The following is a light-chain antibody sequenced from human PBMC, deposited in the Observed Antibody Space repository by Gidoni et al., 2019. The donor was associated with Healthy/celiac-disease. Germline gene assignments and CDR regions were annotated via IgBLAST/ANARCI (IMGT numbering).Light chain of an antibody. V-gene: IGKV2-28*01. Sequence: IVMPQSPLSLPVTPGEPASISCRSSQSLLHRNGYNYLDWYLQKPGQSPQLLIYLGSNRASGVPDRFSGSGSGTDFTLKISRVEAEDVGVYYCMQAVQTPRTFGQGTKVEIK. CDR3: MQAVQTPRT. CDR2: LGS. J-gene: IGKJ1*01. CDR1: QSLLHRNGYNY.